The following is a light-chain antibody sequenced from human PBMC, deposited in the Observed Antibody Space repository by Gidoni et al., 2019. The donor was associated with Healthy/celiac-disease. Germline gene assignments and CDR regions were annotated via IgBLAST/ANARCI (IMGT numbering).Light chain of an antibody. J-gene: IGLJ2*01. CDR2: EVS. V-gene: IGLV2-8*01. CDR3: TSYAGSNILV. CDR1: SSDIGAYNY. Sequence: QSALTQPPSASGSPGQSVTISCTGTSSDIGAYNYVSWHQQHPGKAPKLMIYEVSKRPSGVPDRFSGSKSGNTASLTVSGLQAEDEADYYCTSYAGSNILVFGGGTKLTVL.